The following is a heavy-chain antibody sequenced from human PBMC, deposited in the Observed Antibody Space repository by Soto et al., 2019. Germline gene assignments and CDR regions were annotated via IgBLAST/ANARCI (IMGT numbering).Heavy chain of an antibody. Sequence: SVKVSCKASGFTFTNSAMQWVRQARGQSLEWIGWIVVGSGYTNYAPKFQERVTMTSDMSTSTAYMELSSLRSDDTAVYYCARISDSRSQEADYWGQGTLVTVSS. J-gene: IGHJ4*02. D-gene: IGHD3-22*01. V-gene: IGHV1-58*02. CDR1: GFTFTNSA. CDR3: ARISDSRSQEADY. CDR2: IVVGSGYT.